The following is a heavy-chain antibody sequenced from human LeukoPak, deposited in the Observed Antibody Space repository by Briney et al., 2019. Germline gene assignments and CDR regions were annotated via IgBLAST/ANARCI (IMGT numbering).Heavy chain of an antibody. Sequence: ASVKVSCKASGCTFTGYYMDWVRQAPGQGLEWMGWINPNSGGTNYAQKFQGRVTMTRDTSISTAYMELSRLRSDDTAVYYCATTIFGVVIQGTNWFDPWGQGTLVTVSS. D-gene: IGHD3-3*01. V-gene: IGHV1-2*02. CDR1: GCTFTGYY. J-gene: IGHJ5*02. CDR3: ATTIFGVVIQGTNWFDP. CDR2: INPNSGGT.